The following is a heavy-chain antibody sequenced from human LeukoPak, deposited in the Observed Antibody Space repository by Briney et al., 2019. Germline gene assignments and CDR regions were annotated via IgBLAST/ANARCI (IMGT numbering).Heavy chain of an antibody. J-gene: IGHJ6*02. D-gene: IGHD3-22*01. CDR1: GYTFTSYY. V-gene: IGHV1-46*01. Sequence: GASVKVSCKASGYTFTSYYMHWVRQAPGQGLEWMGIINPSGGSTSYAQKFQGRVTMTRDTSTSTVYMELSSLRSEDTAVYYCARDSRYDSSGYPQFPRLWWERQTPLYYGMDVWGQGTTVTVSS. CDR3: ARDSRYDSSGYPQFPRLWWERQTPLYYGMDV. CDR2: INPSGGST.